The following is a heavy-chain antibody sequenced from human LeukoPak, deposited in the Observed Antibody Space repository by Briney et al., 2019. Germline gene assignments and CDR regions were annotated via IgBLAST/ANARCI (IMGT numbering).Heavy chain of an antibody. J-gene: IGHJ4*02. CDR1: GFTFNNYA. Sequence: GGSLRLSCAASGFTFNNYAMSWVRQAPGKGLEWVSAISGSGGTTYYADSVKGRFTFSRDNSKNTLYLQMNSLRAEDTAVYYCARGCSSSTPPYYFDYWGQGTLVTVSS. D-gene: IGHD6-13*01. V-gene: IGHV3-23*01. CDR2: ISGSGGTT. CDR3: ARGCSSSTPPYYFDY.